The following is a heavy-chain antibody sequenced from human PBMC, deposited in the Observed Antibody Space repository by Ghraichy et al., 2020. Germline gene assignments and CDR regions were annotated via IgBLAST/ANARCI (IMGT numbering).Heavy chain of an antibody. CDR1: AFTFSSYS. J-gene: IGHJ6*02. CDR2: ITSSSRTR. CDR3: ARGSTVVRFYYYDGMDV. V-gene: IGHV3-48*02. D-gene: IGHD4-23*01. Sequence: LSLTCVGSAFTFSSYSMNWVRQSPGKGLEWVSYITSSSRTRFYADSVKGRFTISRDNAQNSLYLQMNSLTDEDTAVYYCARGSTVVRFYYYDGMDVWGQGTTVTVSS.